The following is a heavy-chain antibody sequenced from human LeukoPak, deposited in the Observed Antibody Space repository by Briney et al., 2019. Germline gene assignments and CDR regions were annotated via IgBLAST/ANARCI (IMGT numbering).Heavy chain of an antibody. Sequence: SETLSLTCTVSGGSISSYYWSWIRQPAGKGLEWIGRIYTSGSTNYNPSLKSGDTMPEDPSKNQFSLKLGSVPAADRAVDYGAKYKRVAEAGFWFDPWGQGTLVTVSS. CDR1: GGSISSYY. V-gene: IGHV4-4*07. CDR2: IYTSGST. CDR3: AKYKRVAEAGFWFDP. D-gene: IGHD6-13*01. J-gene: IGHJ5*02.